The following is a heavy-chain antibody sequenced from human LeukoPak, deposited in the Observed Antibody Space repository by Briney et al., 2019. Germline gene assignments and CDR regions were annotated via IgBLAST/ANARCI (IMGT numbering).Heavy chain of an antibody. V-gene: IGHV4-34*01. D-gene: IGHD3-9*01. CDR2: INHSGST. Sequence: PSETLSLTCAVYGGSFSGYYWSWIRQPPGKGLEWIGEINHSGSTNYNPSLKSRVTISVDTSKNQFSLKLSSVTAADTAVYYCARAHRYYDILTGYYSPYYYYYGMDVWGQGTTVTVS. CDR1: GGSFSGYY. CDR3: ARAHRYYDILTGYYSPYYYYYGMDV. J-gene: IGHJ6*02.